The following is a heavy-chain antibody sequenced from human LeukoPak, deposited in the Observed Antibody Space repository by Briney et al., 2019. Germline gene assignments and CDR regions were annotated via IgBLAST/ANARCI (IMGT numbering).Heavy chain of an antibody. V-gene: IGHV4-61*02. CDR2: IYTSGST. D-gene: IGHD2-2*01. J-gene: IGHJ4*02. Sequence: SSQTLSLTCTVSGGSISSGSYYWSWIRQPAGKGLEWIGRIYTSGSTNYNPSLKSRVTISVDTSKNQFSLKLSSVTAADTAVYYCARYAFVVVPAAHWSFDYWGQGTLVTVSS. CDR1: GGSISSGSYY. CDR3: ARYAFVVVPAAHWSFDY.